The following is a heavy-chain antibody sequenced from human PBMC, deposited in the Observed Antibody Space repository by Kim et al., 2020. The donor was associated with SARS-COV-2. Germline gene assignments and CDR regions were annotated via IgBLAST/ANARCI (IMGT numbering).Heavy chain of an antibody. D-gene: IGHD3-10*01. CDR2: INPNSGGT. Sequence: ASVKVSCKASGYTFTGYYMHWVRQAPGQGLEWMGRINPNSGGTNYAQKFQGRVTMTRDTCISTAYMELSRLRSDDTVVYYCARGSVVRGVIMSYYYYGMDVWGQGTTVTVSS. CDR3: ARGSVVRGVIMSYYYYGMDV. CDR1: GYTFTGYY. J-gene: IGHJ6*02. V-gene: IGHV1-2*05.